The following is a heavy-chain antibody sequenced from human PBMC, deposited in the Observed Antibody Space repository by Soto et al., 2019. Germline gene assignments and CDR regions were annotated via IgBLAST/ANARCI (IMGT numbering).Heavy chain of an antibody. J-gene: IGHJ3*02. V-gene: IGHV3-23*01. CDR2: ISGSGGST. CDR1: GFTFSSYA. Sequence: GGSLRLSCAASGFTFSSYAMSWVRQAPGKGLEWVSAISGSGGSTYYADSVKGRFTISRDNSKNTLYLQMNSLRAEDTAVYYCAKWDVNIVATDLESAFDIWGQGTMVTVSS. D-gene: IGHD5-12*01. CDR3: AKWDVNIVATDLESAFDI.